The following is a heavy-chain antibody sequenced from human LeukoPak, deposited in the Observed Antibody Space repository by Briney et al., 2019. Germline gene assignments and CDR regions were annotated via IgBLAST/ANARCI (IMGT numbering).Heavy chain of an antibody. Sequence: GGSLRLSCAISGFTFSNFWMSRVRQAPGRGLEWVANIHPEGNEKYHVESVKGRFTISRDNAKNLLFLQMNGLRVEDTAVYYCARGDDFSGDHWGQGTLVTVSS. V-gene: IGHV3-7*04. CDR2: IHPEGNEK. CDR3: ARGDDFSGDH. D-gene: IGHD1-1*01. J-gene: IGHJ4*02. CDR1: GFTFSNFW.